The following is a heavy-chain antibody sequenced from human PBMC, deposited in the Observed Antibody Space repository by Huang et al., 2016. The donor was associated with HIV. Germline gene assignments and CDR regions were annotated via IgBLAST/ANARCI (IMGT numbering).Heavy chain of an antibody. Sequence: EVLLLESGGGLVQPGGYLRLSCAASGFTFNNYAMTWGRQAPGKGLEWVSNISGSGGSTIYADSVKGRFTISTDTSKNTLFLQMNSLRAEDTAVYYCAKGSTIFGLITFFDYWGQGTLVTVSS. D-gene: IGHD3-3*01. CDR3: AKGSTIFGLITFFDY. V-gene: IGHV3-23*01. CDR2: ISGSGGST. J-gene: IGHJ4*02. CDR1: GFTFNNYA.